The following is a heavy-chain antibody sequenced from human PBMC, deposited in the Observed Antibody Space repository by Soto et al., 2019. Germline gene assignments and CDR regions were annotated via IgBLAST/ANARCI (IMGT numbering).Heavy chain of an antibody. V-gene: IGHV1-18*01. D-gene: IGHD6-19*01. Sequence: QVQLVQSGAEVKKPGASVKVSCKASGYTFTSYGISWVRQAPGQGLEWMEWTSAYNGNTNYAQKLQGRVTMTTDTSTSTAYMELRSLRSDDTAVYYCARRQWLVGGYYYGMDVWGQGTTVTVSS. CDR2: TSAYNGNT. CDR3: ARRQWLVGGYYYGMDV. CDR1: GYTFTSYG. J-gene: IGHJ6*02.